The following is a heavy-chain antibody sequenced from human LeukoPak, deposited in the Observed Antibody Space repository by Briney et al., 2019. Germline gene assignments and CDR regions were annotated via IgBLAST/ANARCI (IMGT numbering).Heavy chain of an antibody. CDR1: GYTFTSYY. CDR2: INPSGGST. CDR3: ARNAKYSSSYVSYYYYMDV. J-gene: IGHJ6*03. Sequence: ASVKVSCKASGYTFTSYYMHWVRQAPGQGLEWMGIINPSGGSTSYAQKFQGRVTMTRDMSTSTVYMELSSLRSEDTAVYYCARNAKYSSSYVSYYYYMDVWGKGTTVTVSS. D-gene: IGHD6-6*01. V-gene: IGHV1-46*01.